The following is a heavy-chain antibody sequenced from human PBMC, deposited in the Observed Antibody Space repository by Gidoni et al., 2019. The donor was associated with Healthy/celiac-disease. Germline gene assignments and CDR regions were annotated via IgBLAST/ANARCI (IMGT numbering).Heavy chain of an antibody. D-gene: IGHD6-13*01. V-gene: IGHV4-34*01. J-gene: IGHJ4*02. CDR2: INHSGST. Sequence: QVQLQQWGAGLLKPSETLSLTCAVYGGSFSGYYWSWIRQPPGKGLEWIGEINHSGSTNYNPSLKSRVTISVDTSKNQFSLKLSSVTAADTAVYYCARGYSSSWYFGLDYWGQGTLVTVSS. CDR3: ARGYSSSWYFGLDY. CDR1: GGSFSGYY.